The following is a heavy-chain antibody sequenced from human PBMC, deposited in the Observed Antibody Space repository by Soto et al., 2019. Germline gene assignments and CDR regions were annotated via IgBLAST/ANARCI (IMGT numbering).Heavy chain of an antibody. J-gene: IGHJ6*02. CDR3: ASSAGHPGDFLYHNGMDG. D-gene: IGHD3-10*01. Sequence: PEDLSVTSNYTGASIRIYYWPMIRQPPGQGLGWVGYVYASDYTTYSASLKSRVTLSVDTSKRQFYLRLNSVTAADTAVYYCASSAGHPGDFLYHNGMDGWGQGTTVPVSS. CDR2: VYASDYT. V-gene: IGHV4-59*01. CDR1: GASIRIYY.